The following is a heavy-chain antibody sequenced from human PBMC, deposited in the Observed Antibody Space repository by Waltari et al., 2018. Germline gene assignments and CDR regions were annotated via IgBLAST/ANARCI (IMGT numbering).Heavy chain of an antibody. Sequence: QVQLVQSGAEVKKPGASVKVSCKVSGYTLTELSMHWVRQAPGKGLEWMGGFDPEEGETMYEQKLQGRVTMTEDTSTDTAYMELSSLRSEETAVYYCAAPLVGATDYYYYGMDVWGQGTTVTVSS. V-gene: IGHV1-24*01. CDR2: FDPEEGET. CDR1: GYTLTELS. CDR3: AAPLVGATDYYYYGMDV. J-gene: IGHJ6*02. D-gene: IGHD1-26*01.